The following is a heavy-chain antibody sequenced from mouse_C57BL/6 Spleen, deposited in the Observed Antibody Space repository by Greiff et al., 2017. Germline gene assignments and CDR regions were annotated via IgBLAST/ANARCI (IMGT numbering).Heavy chain of an antibody. CDR2: INPNNGGT. V-gene: IGHV1-18*01. D-gene: IGHD1-1*01. J-gene: IGHJ4*01. CDR3: ARFYYGSRGDYYAMDY. CDR1: GYTFTDYN. Sequence: EVQRVESGPELVKPGASVKIPCKASGYTFTDYNMDWVKQSHGKSLEWIGDINPNNGGTIYNQKFKGKATLTVDKSSSTAYMELRSLTSEDTAVYYCARFYYGSRGDYYAMDYWGQGTSVTVSS.